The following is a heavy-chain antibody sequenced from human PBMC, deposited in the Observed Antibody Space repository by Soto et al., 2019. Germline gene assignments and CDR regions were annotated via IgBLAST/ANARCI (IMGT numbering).Heavy chain of an antibody. J-gene: IGHJ4*02. CDR1: GYTFTSYY. Sequence: ASVKVSCKASGYTFTSYYMHWVRQAPGQGLEWMGIINPSGGSTSYAQKFQGRVTMTRDTSTSTVYMELSSLRSEDTAVYYCAKDGERLRYFDWLLYYWGQGTLVTVSS. CDR3: AKDGERLRYFDWLLYY. CDR2: INPSGGST. D-gene: IGHD3-9*01. V-gene: IGHV1-46*01.